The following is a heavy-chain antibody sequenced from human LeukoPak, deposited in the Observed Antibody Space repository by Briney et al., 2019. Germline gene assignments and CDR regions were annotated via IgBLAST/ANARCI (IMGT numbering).Heavy chain of an antibody. CDR1: GGTFSSYA. D-gene: IGHD2-2*01. CDR2: IIPIFGTA. V-gene: IGHV1-69*05. Sequence: GASVKVSCKASGGTFSSYAISWVRQAPGQGLEWMGGIIPIFGTANYAQKFQGRVTITTDESTSTAYMELSSLRSEDTAVYYCASQHCSSTSCYFGHYYYYMDVWGKGPTVTVSS. J-gene: IGHJ6*03. CDR3: ASQHCSSTSCYFGHYYYYMDV.